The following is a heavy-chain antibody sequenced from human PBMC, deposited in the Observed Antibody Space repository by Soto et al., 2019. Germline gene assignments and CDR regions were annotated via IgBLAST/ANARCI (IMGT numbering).Heavy chain of an antibody. CDR2: IYPGDSDT. Sequence: PGESLKISCQASGYRFTNYWIGWVRQMPGEGLEWMGIIYPGDSDTSYSPSFQGQVTISADKSISTVYLQWSSLRASDTAMYYCARHGECTDGVCDYYYYYGMDVWGQGTTVTVSS. J-gene: IGHJ6*02. V-gene: IGHV5-51*01. CDR3: ARHGECTDGVCDYYYYYGMDV. D-gene: IGHD2-8*01. CDR1: GYRFTNYW.